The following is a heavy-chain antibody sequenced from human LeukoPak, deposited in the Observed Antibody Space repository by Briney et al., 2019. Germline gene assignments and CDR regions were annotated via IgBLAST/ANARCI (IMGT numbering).Heavy chain of an antibody. CDR2: ISYDGSNK. J-gene: IGHJ4*02. V-gene: IGHV3-30-3*01. Sequence: GRSLRLSCAASGFTFSSYAMHWVRQAPGKGLEWVAVISYDGSNKYYADSVKGRFTISRDNSKNTLYLQMNSLRAEDTAVYYCAGGSSSSAYPFDYWGQGTPVTVSS. CDR1: GFTFSSYA. D-gene: IGHD6-6*01. CDR3: AGGSSSSAYPFDY.